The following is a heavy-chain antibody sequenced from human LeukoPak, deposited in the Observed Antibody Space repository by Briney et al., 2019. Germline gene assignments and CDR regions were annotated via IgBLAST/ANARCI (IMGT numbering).Heavy chain of an antibody. J-gene: IGHJ4*02. Sequence: GGSLRLSCAASGFTFNNYWIHWVRQAPGKGLEWVSGISENGGSTPYADSVKGRFIISRDNSKNTLYLQMNSLRAEDTAVYYCAKGGGRGIENYSWGTFDYWGQGTLVTVSS. V-gene: IGHV3-23*01. CDR3: AKGGGRGIENYSWGTFDY. CDR2: ISENGGST. D-gene: IGHD1-7*01. CDR1: GFTFNNYW.